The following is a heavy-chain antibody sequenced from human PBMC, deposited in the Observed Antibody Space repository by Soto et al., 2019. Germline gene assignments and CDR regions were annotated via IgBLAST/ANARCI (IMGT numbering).Heavy chain of an antibody. V-gene: IGHV1-3*05. Sequence: QVQLVQSWSEEKKPGASVKVSCKASGYTFTSYAMHGVRQAPGQRLEWMGWINAGNGNTKYSQKFQGRVTITRDTSASTAYMELSSLRSEDTAVYYCSRSIVVVTALDYWGQGNLVTVSS. D-gene: IGHD2-21*02. CDR3: SRSIVVVTALDY. CDR1: GYTFTSYA. CDR2: INAGNGNT. J-gene: IGHJ4*02.